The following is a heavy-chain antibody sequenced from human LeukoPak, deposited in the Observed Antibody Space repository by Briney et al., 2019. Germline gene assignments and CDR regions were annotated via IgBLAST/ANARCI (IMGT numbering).Heavy chain of an antibody. CDR3: ARGLKDWGSTIFGVVTTLPVYFDY. CDR1: GGSISSYY. V-gene: IGHV4-59*01. CDR2: IYYSGST. Sequence: PSETLSLTCTVSGGSISSYYWSWIRQPPGKGLEWIGYIYYSGSTNYNPSLKSRVTISVDTSKNQFSLKLSSVTAADTAVYYCARGLKDWGSTIFGVVTTLPVYFDYWGQGTLVTVSS. D-gene: IGHD3-3*01. J-gene: IGHJ4*02.